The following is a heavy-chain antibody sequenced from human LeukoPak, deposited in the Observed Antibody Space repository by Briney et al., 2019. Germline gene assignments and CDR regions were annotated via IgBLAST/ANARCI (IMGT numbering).Heavy chain of an antibody. V-gene: IGHV4-34*01. CDR2: INHSGST. CDR1: GGSFSGYY. J-gene: IGHJ6*04. Sequence: SETLSLTCAVYGGSFSGYYWSWIRQPPGRGLEWIGEINHSGSTNYNPSLKSRVTISVDTSKNQFSLKLSSVTAADTAVYYCARAPRSIRYYYYGMDVWGKGTTVTVSS. CDR3: ARAPRSIRYYYYGMDV. D-gene: IGHD6-6*01.